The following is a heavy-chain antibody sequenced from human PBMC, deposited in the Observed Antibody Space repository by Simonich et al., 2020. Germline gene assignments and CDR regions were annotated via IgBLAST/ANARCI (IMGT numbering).Heavy chain of an antibody. J-gene: IGHJ3*02. CDR2: ISYDGTNK. CDR3: AREGLLLDAFDI. Sequence: QVQLVESGGGVVQPGRSLRLSCAASGFTFSSYAMHWVRQAPGKRLEWVAVISYDGTNKYYADSVKGRFTSSRDNSKNTLYLQMNSLRAEDTAVYYCAREGLLLDAFDIWGQGTMVTVSS. V-gene: IGHV3-30*07. CDR1: GFTFSSYA. D-gene: IGHD2-15*01.